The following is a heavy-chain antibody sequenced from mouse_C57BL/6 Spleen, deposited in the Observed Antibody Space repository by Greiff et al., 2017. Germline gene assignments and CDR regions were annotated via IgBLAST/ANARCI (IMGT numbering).Heavy chain of an antibody. Sequence: VKLMESGAELVRPGTSVKMSCKASGYTFTNYWIGWAKQRPGHGLEWIGDIYPGGGYTNYNEKFKGKATLTADKSSSTAYMQFSSLTSEDSAIYYCARRDDGFAYWGQGTLVTVSA. CDR1: GYTFTNYW. CDR2: IYPGGGYT. V-gene: IGHV1-63*01. CDR3: ARRDDGFAY. J-gene: IGHJ3*01.